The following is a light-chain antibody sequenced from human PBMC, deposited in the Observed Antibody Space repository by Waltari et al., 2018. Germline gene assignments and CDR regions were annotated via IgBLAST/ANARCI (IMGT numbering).Light chain of an antibody. CDR2: DAS. V-gene: IGKV3-11*01. CDR1: QSVSGY. CDR3: QQRSNWPRT. Sequence: EIVFTHTHAPLSLSPGESTPLSCRASQSVSGYLAWYQQKPGQAPRLLIYDASNRATGIPARFSGSGSGTDFTLTISSLEPEDFAVYYCQQRSNWPRTFGQGTKVEIK. J-gene: IGKJ1*01.